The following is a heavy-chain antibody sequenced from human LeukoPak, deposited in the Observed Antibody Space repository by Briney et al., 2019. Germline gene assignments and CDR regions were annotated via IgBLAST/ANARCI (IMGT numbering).Heavy chain of an antibody. V-gene: IGHV3-74*01. Sequence: GGSLRLSCAASGFTFSGYWMHWVRQAPGKGLVWVSRINSDGSSTSYADSVKGRFTISRDNAKNTLYLQMNSLRAEDTAVYYCARERIDSGYNYYYYGMDVWGKGTTVTVSS. CDR1: GFTFSGYW. D-gene: IGHD5-12*01. CDR2: INSDGSST. J-gene: IGHJ6*04. CDR3: ARERIDSGYNYYYYGMDV.